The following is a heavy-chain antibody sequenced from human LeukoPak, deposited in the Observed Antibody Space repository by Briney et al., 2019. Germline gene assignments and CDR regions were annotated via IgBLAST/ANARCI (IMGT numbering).Heavy chain of an antibody. CDR2: IYTSGST. J-gene: IGHJ4*02. V-gene: IGHV4-4*07. CDR1: GGSISSYC. CDR3: ARDKGVDYDFWSGYYSRFDY. D-gene: IGHD3-3*01. Sequence: SETLSLTCTVSGGSISSYCWSWIRQPAGKGLEWIGRIYTSGSTNYNPSLKSRVTMSVDTSKNQFSLKLSSVTAADTAVYYCARDKGVDYDFWSGYYSRFDYWGQGTLVTVSS.